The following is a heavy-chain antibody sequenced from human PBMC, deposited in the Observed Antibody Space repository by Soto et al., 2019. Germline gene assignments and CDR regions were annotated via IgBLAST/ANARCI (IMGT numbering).Heavy chain of an antibody. Sequence: SETLSLTCTVSGGSISSYYWSWIRQPPGKGLEWIGYIYYSGSTNYNPSLKSRVTISVDTSKNQFSLKLSSVTAADTAVYYCARQDDGGDYVGYWGQGNLVTVSS. CDR1: GGSISSYY. J-gene: IGHJ4*02. CDR2: IYYSGST. V-gene: IGHV4-59*08. CDR3: ARQDDGGDYVGY. D-gene: IGHD4-17*01.